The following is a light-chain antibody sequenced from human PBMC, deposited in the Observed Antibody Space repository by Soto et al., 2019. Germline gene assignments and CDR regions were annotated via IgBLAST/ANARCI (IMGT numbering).Light chain of an antibody. Sequence: AIQMTQSPSSLSASVGDRVTITCRASQGIRNDLGWYQQRPGKAPNLLIYAASSLQSGVPSRFSGSGSGTAFTLTISSLQPEDFATYYCLQDYNYPLTFDQGTKVEIK. CDR2: AAS. CDR1: QGIRND. J-gene: IGKJ1*01. CDR3: LQDYNYPLT. V-gene: IGKV1-6*01.